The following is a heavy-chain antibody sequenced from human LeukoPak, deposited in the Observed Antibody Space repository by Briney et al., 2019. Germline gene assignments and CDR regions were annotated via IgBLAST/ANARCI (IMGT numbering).Heavy chain of an antibody. J-gene: IGHJ6*02. CDR3: ARNVVVVPAAEDYYYYGMDV. V-gene: IGHV1-69*01. Sequence: SVKVSCKASGGTFSSYAISWVRQAPGQGLERMGGIIPIFGTANYAQKFQGRVTITADESTSTAYMELSSLRSEDTAVYYCARNVVVVPAAEDYYYYGMDVWGQGTTVTVSS. D-gene: IGHD2-2*01. CDR2: IIPIFGTA. CDR1: GGTFSSYA.